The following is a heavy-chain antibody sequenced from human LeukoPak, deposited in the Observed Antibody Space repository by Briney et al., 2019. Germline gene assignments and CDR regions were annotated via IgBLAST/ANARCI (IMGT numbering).Heavy chain of an antibody. CDR3: AQGDIVVAPGDAFDI. CDR2: IRYDGSNK. CDR1: GFTFSSYS. V-gene: IGHV3-30*02. J-gene: IGHJ3*02. Sequence: GGSLRLSCAASGFTFSSYSMNWVRQAPGKGLEWVAFIRYDGSNKYYADSVKGRFTISRDNSKNTLYLQMNSLRAEDTAVYYCAQGDIVVAPGDAFDIWGQGTMVTVSS. D-gene: IGHD2-2*01.